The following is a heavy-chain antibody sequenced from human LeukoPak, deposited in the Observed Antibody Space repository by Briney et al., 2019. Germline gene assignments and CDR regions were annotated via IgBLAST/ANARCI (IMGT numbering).Heavy chain of an antibody. CDR3: AREGLSGAFDI. Sequence: EASVKVSCKASGYTFTDYYMHWVRQAPGQGLEWMGIINPSGGSTSYAQKFQGRVTMTRDTSTSTVYMELSSLRSEDTAVYYCAREGLSGAFDIWGQGTMVTVSS. V-gene: IGHV1-46*01. D-gene: IGHD1-26*01. CDR1: GYTFTDYY. CDR2: INPSGGST. J-gene: IGHJ3*02.